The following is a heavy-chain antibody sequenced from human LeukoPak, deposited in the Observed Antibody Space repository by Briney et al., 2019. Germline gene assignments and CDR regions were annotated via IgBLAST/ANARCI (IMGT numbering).Heavy chain of an antibody. CDR3: ARKLGKWERLSPFDY. CDR1: GFTFNIYS. CDR2: ISSSSDYI. V-gene: IGHV3-21*01. J-gene: IGHJ4*02. D-gene: IGHD1-26*01. Sequence: GGSLRLSCAASGFTFNIYSMNWVRQAPGKGLEWVSSISSSSDYIYYADSVKGRFTISRDNARNSLYLQMNSLRAEDTAVYYCARKLGKWERLSPFDYWGQGTLVTVPS.